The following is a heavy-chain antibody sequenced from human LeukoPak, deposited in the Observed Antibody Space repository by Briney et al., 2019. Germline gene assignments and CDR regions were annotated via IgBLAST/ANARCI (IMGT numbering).Heavy chain of an antibody. CDR2: IKQDGSAK. D-gene: IGHD4-17*01. Sequence: PGGSLRLSCAASGFTFDDYGMSWVRQVPGKGLQWVANIKQDGSAKFYVDSVKGRFTISRDNTKNSLYLRMNSLRVEDTAVYYCARGDFSDYGDYVDAFDIWGQGTMVTVSS. V-gene: IGHV3-7*01. CDR1: GFTFDDYG. CDR3: ARGDFSDYGDYVDAFDI. J-gene: IGHJ3*02.